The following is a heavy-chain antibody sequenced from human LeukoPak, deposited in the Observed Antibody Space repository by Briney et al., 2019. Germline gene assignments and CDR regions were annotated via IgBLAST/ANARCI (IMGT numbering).Heavy chain of an antibody. CDR2: INPNSGGT. CDR1: GYTFTGYY. J-gene: IGHJ6*03. Sequence: ASVKVSCKASGYTFTGYYMHWVRQAPGQGLEWTGWINPNSGGTNYAQKFQGRVTMTRDTSISTAYMELSRLRSDDTAVYYCAREGLPTTWRYYYYMDVWGKGTTVTVSS. D-gene: IGHD4-11*01. V-gene: IGHV1-2*02. CDR3: AREGLPTTWRYYYYMDV.